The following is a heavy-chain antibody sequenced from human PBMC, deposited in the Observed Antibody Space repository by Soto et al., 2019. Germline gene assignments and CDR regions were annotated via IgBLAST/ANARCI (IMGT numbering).Heavy chain of an antibody. V-gene: IGHV1-2*04. Sequence: GASVKVSCKASGYTFTGYYMHWVRQAPGQGLEWMGWINPNSGGTNYAQKFQGWVTMTRDTSISTAYTELSRLRSDDTAVYYCARGTTIFGVVMIYYYYGMDVWGQGSTVTVCS. J-gene: IGHJ6*02. CDR3: ARGTTIFGVVMIYYYYGMDV. CDR1: GYTFTGYY. D-gene: IGHD3-3*01. CDR2: INPNSGGT.